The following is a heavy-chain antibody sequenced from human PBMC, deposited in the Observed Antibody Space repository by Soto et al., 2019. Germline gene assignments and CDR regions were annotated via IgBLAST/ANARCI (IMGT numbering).Heavy chain of an antibody. V-gene: IGHV3-30*03. CDR1: GFAFSSYG. Sequence: QAQLVESGGGVVQPGRSLRLSCAASGFAFSSYGMHWVRQAPGTGLEWVAVISYDGSLQHYADSVKGRFTISRDNSKNMVLLQLSSLRAEDTAVYYCVSDRGYGHASVPYSWGQGTL. CDR2: ISYDGSLQ. J-gene: IGHJ4*02. D-gene: IGHD5-18*01. CDR3: VSDRGYGHASVPYS.